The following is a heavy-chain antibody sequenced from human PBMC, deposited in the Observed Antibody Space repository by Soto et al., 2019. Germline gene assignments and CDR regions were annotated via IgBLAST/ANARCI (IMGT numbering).Heavy chain of an antibody. D-gene: IGHD2-15*01. Sequence: GESLRLSCAGSGFTFGDSYMSWIHQAPGKGLEWLSYISPGSRYAAYADSVKGRFTISRDNAKRSLYLQMMSLTAEDTAIYYCVRGGGGGLFDPWGQGTMVTVSS. J-gene: IGHJ5*02. V-gene: IGHV3-11*06. CDR1: GFTFGDSY. CDR2: ISPGSRYA. CDR3: VRGGGGGLFDP.